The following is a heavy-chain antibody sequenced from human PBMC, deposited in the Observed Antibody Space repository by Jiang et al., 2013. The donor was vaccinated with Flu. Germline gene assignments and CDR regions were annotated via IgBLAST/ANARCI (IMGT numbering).Heavy chain of an antibody. Sequence: GPGLVKPSETLSLTCTVSGGSISSYYWSWIRQPPGKGLEWIGYIYYSGSTNYNPSLKSRVTISVDTSKNQFSLKLSSVTAADTAVYYCARQENRLESDRIAVAGTGEGAFDIWGQGTMVTVSS. CDR1: GGSISSYY. CDR3: ARQENRLESDRIAVAGTGEGAFDI. V-gene: IGHV4-59*08. CDR2: IYYSGST. J-gene: IGHJ3*02. D-gene: IGHD6-19*01.